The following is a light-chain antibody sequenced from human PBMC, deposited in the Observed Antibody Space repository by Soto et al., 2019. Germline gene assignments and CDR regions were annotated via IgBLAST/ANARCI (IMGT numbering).Light chain of an antibody. CDR3: QQYNRFST. V-gene: IGKV1-5*03. CDR2: KAS. Sequence: DIQVTQSPSTLSASVGDRVTITCRASQSVRSWLAWYQQKPGEAPKLLISKASTLESGVSSRFSGSGSGTEFTLTISSLQPDDFATYFGQQYNRFSTFGQGTKLEIK. J-gene: IGKJ2*01. CDR1: QSVRSW.